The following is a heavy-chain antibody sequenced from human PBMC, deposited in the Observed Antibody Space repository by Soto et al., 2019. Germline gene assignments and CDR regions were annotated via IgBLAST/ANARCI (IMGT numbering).Heavy chain of an antibody. D-gene: IGHD3-22*01. Sequence: SGPTLVNPTQTLTLTCSSSGFSLSTSGVGVGWIRQPPGKALEWLVLLYWNEDKRYSPSLESRLTVTKDTSKNQVVLTMTNVDPVDTATYYCAHRDYYNSSGYAPFDSWGQGTLVTAPQ. CDR3: AHRDYYNSSGYAPFDS. CDR2: LYWNEDK. J-gene: IGHJ4*02. V-gene: IGHV2-5*01. CDR1: GFSLSTSGVG.